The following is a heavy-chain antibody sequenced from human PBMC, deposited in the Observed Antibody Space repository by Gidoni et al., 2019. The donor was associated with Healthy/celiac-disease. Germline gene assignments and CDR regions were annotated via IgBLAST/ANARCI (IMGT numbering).Heavy chain of an antibody. D-gene: IGHD5-12*01. Sequence: QVQLQQWGAGLLKPPETLSPTAAVYGGSFSGYYWSWIRQPPGKGLEWIGEINHSGSTNYNPSLKSRVTISVDTSKNQFSLKLSSVTAADTAVYYCARGEYSGPRGFDYWGQGTLVTVSS. CDR2: INHSGST. J-gene: IGHJ4*02. V-gene: IGHV4-34*01. CDR1: GGSFSGYY. CDR3: ARGEYSGPRGFDY.